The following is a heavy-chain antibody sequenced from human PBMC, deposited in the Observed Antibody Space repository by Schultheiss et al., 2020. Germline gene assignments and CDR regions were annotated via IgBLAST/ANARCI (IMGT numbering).Heavy chain of an antibody. CDR1: GFTFSSYS. J-gene: IGHJ4*02. CDR2: ISSSSSYI. CDR3: ARLKGYCSGGSCYDY. V-gene: IGHV3-21*01. Sequence: GGSLRLSCAASGFTFSSYSMNWVRQAPGKGLEWVSSISSSSSYIYYADSVKGRFTISRDNSKNTLYLQMNSLRAEDTAVYYCARLKGYCSGGSCYDYWGQGTLVTVSS. D-gene: IGHD2-15*01.